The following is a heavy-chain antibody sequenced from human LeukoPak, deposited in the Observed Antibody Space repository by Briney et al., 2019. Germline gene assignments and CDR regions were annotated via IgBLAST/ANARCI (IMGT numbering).Heavy chain of an antibody. D-gene: IGHD6-19*01. CDR2: YSARKNNR. Sequence: RGSLRLSWAASGFTVSSTSMSWGRQAPGKGLEWDSSYSARKNNRKYVDPVKGLFNISRENYKNRLFLQMNNVGAEDRAVYYCAKNVWDRSGWLIEYWGEGTRVSV. V-gene: IGHV3-23*01. J-gene: IGHJ4*02. CDR3: AKNVWDRSGWLIEY. CDR1: GFTVSSTS.